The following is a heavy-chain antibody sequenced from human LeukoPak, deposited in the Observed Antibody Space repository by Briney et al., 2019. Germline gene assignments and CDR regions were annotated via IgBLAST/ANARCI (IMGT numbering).Heavy chain of an antibody. Sequence: GGSLRLSCAVSGIAFSSNYISWVRQAPGKGLEWLSVTYVSGNTYYADSVKSRFIVSRDNSKNTLYLEMNSLRVEDTGVYYCAREVSSWGQGTLVTVFS. J-gene: IGHJ5*02. CDR2: TYVSGNT. V-gene: IGHV3-66*01. D-gene: IGHD1-26*01. CDR1: GIAFSSNY. CDR3: AREVSS.